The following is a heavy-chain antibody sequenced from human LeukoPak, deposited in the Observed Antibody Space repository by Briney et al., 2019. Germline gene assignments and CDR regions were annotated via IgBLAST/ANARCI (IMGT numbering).Heavy chain of an antibody. J-gene: IGHJ5*02. V-gene: IGHV3-53*04. CDR2: IYSGGST. D-gene: IGHD2-2*01. CDR3: ARAGGCSSTSCYFGWFDP. Sequence: GGSLRLSCAASGFTVSSNCMSWVRQAPGKGLEWVSVIYSGGSTYYADSVKGRFTISRHNSKNTLYLQMNSLRAEDTAVYYCARAGGCSSTSCYFGWFDPWGQGTLVTVSS. CDR1: GFTVSSNC.